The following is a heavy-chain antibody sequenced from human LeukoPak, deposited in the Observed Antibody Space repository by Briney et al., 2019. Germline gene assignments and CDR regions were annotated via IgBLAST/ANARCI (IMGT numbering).Heavy chain of an antibody. CDR1: GYTFTDYY. CDR3: TQGHYGGHRGHNCFDP. V-gene: IGHV1-2*02. CDR2: IVPGSGGT. Sequence: SVKLSCKASGYTFTDYYIHWVRQAPGKGLEWVGWIVPGSGGTNYAQEFQGRVAMTMDTSIPTSYMELTRQTSGDTAVYSCTQGHYGGHRGHNCFDPWGQGHVVPV. D-gene: IGHD4-23*01. J-gene: IGHJ5*02.